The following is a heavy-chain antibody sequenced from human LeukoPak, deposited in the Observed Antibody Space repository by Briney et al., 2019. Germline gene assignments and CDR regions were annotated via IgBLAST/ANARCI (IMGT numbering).Heavy chain of an antibody. J-gene: IGHJ4*02. CDR1: GYTLTELS. CDR3: ATFDRYPYYFDY. D-gene: IGHD5-24*01. CDR2: FDPEDGET. Sequence: GASVKVSCKVSGYTLTELSMHWVRQAPGKGLEWMGGFDPEDGETIYAQKFQGRVTMTEDTSTDTAYMELSSLRSEDTAVYYCATFDRYPYYFDYWGQGTLVTVSS. V-gene: IGHV1-24*01.